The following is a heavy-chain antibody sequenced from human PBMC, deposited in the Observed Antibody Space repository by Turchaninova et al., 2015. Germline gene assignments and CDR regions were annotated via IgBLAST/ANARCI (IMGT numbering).Heavy chain of an antibody. D-gene: IGHD2-15*01. CDR3: ARDGGEYCSGGSCYSFDY. CDR1: GGSVRRYA. V-gene: IGHV1-69*01. CDR2: IIPIFGTA. J-gene: IGHJ4*02. Sequence: VQLVQSGAEGKMPGSSVQVACRASGGSVRRYAIRRVRQAPGRGLEWRGGIIPIFGTANYAQKFQGRVTITADESTSTAYMELSSLRSEDTAVYYCARDGGEYCSGGSCYSFDYWGQGTLVTVSS.